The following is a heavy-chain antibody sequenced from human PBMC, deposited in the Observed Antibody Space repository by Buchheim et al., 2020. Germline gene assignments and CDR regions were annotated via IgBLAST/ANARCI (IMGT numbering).Heavy chain of an antibody. J-gene: IGHJ6*02. V-gene: IGHV3-30*04. Sequence: QVQLVESGGGVVQPGRYLRLSCAASGFTFSSYAMHWVRQAPGKGLEWVAVISYDGSNKYYADSVKGRFTISRDNSKKTLYLQMNSLRAEDTAVYYCARDSKDIVVVVAATSNYYYGMDVWGQGTT. D-gene: IGHD2-15*01. CDR3: ARDSKDIVVVVAATSNYYYGMDV. CDR2: ISYDGSNK. CDR1: GFTFSSYA.